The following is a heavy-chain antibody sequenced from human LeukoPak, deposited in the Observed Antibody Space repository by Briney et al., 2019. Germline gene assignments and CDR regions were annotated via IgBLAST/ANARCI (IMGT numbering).Heavy chain of an antibody. D-gene: IGHD2-15*01. CDR1: GFIFSNYN. V-gene: IGHV3-48*01. CDR3: ARLYCSGGSCYKRNGDY. J-gene: IGHJ4*02. Sequence: GGSLRLSCAASGFIFSNYNMNWVRQAPGEGLEWVSYVSSSSSTMYYADSVKGRFTISRDNAKNSLYLQMNSLRAEDTAVYYCARLYCSGGSCYKRNGDYWGQGTLVTVSS. CDR2: VSSSSSTM.